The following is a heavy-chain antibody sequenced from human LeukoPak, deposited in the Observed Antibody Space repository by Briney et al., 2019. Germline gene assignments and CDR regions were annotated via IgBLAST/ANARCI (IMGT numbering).Heavy chain of an antibody. D-gene: IGHD6-13*01. CDR3: ARVAAAGIYYYYYMDV. CDR1: GFTFSSYE. CDR2: ISSGGSTI. V-gene: IGHV3-48*03. Sequence: GGSLRLSCAASGFTFSSYEMNWVRQAPGKGLEWVSYISSGGSTIYYADSVKGRFTISRDNAKNSLYLQMNSLGAEDTAVYYCARVAAAGIYYYYYMDVWGKGTTVTVSS. J-gene: IGHJ6*03.